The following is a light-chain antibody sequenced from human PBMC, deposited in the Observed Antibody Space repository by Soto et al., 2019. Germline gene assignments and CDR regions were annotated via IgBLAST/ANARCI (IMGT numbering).Light chain of an antibody. V-gene: IGKV1-5*01. CDR3: QQYNSYSRT. CDR2: DAS. J-gene: IGKJ1*01. Sequence: DIQMTQSPSTLSASVGDRVTITCRASQSISSWLAWYQQKPGKAPKLLIYDASSLESGVTSRFSGSGPGPESTPTISSLQPDDLATYYCQQYNSYSRTFGQGTKVEIK. CDR1: QSISSW.